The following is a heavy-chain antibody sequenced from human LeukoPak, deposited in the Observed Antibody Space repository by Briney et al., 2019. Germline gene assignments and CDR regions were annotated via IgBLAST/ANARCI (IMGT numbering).Heavy chain of an antibody. V-gene: IGHV4-34*01. CDR1: GGSFSGYY. D-gene: IGHD2-2*01. J-gene: IGHJ6*03. CDR3: ARVGGVCSSTSCCRPKGYYYYYYMDV. Sequence: SETLSLTCAAYGGSFSGYYWSWIRQPPGKGLEWIGEINHSGSTNYNPSLKSRVTISVDTSKNQFFLKLSSVTAADTAVYYCARVGGVCSSTSCCRPKGYYYYYYMDVWGKGTTVTVSS. CDR2: INHSGST.